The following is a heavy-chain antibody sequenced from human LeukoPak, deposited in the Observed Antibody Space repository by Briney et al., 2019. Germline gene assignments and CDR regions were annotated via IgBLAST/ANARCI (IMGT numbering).Heavy chain of an antibody. CDR3: ARDDSSSWSGGGWFDP. V-gene: IGHV4-30-2*01. CDR2: IYHSGST. CDR1: GGSISSGGSS. J-gene: IGHJ5*02. D-gene: IGHD6-13*01. Sequence: SETLSLTCAVSGGSISSGGSSWSWIRQPPGKGLEWIGYIYHSGSTYYNPSLKSRVTISVDRSKNQFSLKLSSVTAADTAVYYCARDDSSSWSGGGWFDPWGQGTLVTVSS.